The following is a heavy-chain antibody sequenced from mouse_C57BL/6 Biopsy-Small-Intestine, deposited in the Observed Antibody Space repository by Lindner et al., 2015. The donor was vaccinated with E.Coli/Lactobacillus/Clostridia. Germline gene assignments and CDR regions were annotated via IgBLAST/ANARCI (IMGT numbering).Heavy chain of an antibody. V-gene: IGHV1-42*01. CDR1: GYSFTGYY. D-gene: IGHD2-4*01. CDR2: INPSTGGT. J-gene: IGHJ2*01. CDR3: ARSMDYEGFDY. Sequence: VQLQESGPELVKPGASVKISCKASGYSFTGYYMNWVKQSPEKSLEWIGEINPSTGGTTYNQKFKAKATLTVDKSSSTAYMQLKSLTSEDSAIYYCARSMDYEGFDYWGQGTTLTVSS.